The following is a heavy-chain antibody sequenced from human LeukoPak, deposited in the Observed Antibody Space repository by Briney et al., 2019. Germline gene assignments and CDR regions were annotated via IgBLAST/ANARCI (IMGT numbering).Heavy chain of an antibody. CDR3: ARSPYFRYDYYYYMDV. CDR1: GGSISSYY. D-gene: IGHD2-8*01. CDR2: IYTSGST. J-gene: IGHJ6*03. Sequence: PSETLSLTCTVSGGSISSYYWSWIRQPAGKGLEWIGRIYTSGSTNYNPSLKSRVTMSVDTSKNQFSLKLSSVTAADTAVYYCARSPYFRYDYYYYMDVWGKGTTVTVSS. V-gene: IGHV4-4*07.